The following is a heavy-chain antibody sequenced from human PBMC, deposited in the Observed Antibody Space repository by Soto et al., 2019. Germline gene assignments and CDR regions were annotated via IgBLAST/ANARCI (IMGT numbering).Heavy chain of an antibody. V-gene: IGHV4-34*01. D-gene: IGHD3-10*01. CDR2: INHSGST. Sequence: QVQLQQWGAGLLKPSETLSLTCAVYGGSFSGYYWSWIRQPPGKGLEWIGEINHSGSTNYNPSLKSRVTISVDTSKNQFSLKLSSVTAADTAVYYCASPMRKFGELFLGPEGFDYWGQGTLVTVSS. CDR3: ASPMRKFGELFLGPEGFDY. J-gene: IGHJ4*02. CDR1: GGSFSGYY.